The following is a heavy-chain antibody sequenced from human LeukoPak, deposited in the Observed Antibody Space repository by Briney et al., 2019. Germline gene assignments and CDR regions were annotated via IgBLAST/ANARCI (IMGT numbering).Heavy chain of an antibody. J-gene: IGHJ4*02. CDR2: IIPIFGTA. Sequence: SVKVSCKASGGTFSSYAISWVRQAPGQGLEWMGGIIPIFGTANYAQKFQGRVTITTDESTSTAYMELSSLRSEDTAVYYCASNLGAYDFWSGSYFDYWGQGTLVTVSS. CDR1: GGTFSSYA. V-gene: IGHV1-69*05. CDR3: ASNLGAYDFWSGSYFDY. D-gene: IGHD3-3*01.